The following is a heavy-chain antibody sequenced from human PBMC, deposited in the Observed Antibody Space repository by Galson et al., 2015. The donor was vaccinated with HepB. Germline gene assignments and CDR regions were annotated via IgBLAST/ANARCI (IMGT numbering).Heavy chain of an antibody. CDR2: INSDGSST. J-gene: IGHJ3*02. CDR1: GFAFSSYW. CDR3: ARLRKYNWNDANAFDI. Sequence: SLRLSCAASGFAFSSYWMHWVRQAPGKGLVWVSRINSDGSSTSYADSVKGRFTISRDNAKNTLYLQMNSLRAEDTAVYYCARLRKYNWNDANAFDIWGQGTMVTVPS. D-gene: IGHD1-20*01. V-gene: IGHV3-74*01.